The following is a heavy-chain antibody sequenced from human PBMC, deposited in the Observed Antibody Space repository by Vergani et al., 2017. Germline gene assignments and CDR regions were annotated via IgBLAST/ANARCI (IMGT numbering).Heavy chain of an antibody. V-gene: IGHV3-30*02. CDR1: GFTLRNYD. D-gene: IGHD3-16*01. CDR2: IQFDGSNQ. J-gene: IGHJ4*02. CDR3: AKHFRGWGIDY. Sequence: QVQLVESGGGVVQRGGSLRLSCATSGFTLRNYDMQRIRPGPGKGLDFVAFIQFDGSNQYYADSVKGRFTLSRDFSKNTLYLQMNSLRTDDTATYYCAKHFRGWGIDYWGQGTQVIVSS.